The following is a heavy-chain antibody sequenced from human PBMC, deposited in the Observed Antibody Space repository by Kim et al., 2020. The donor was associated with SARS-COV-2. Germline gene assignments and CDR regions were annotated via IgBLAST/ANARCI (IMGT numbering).Heavy chain of an antibody. CDR1: GFTFCSYS. J-gene: IGHJ4*02. CDR3: ARAYSSGWAYFDY. V-gene: IGHV3-21*01. D-gene: IGHD6-19*01. Sequence: GGSLRLSCAASGFTFCSYSMNWVRQAPGKGLEWVSSISSSSSYIYYADSVKGRFTISRDNAKNSLYLQMNSLRAEDTAVYYCARAYSSGWAYFDYWGQGTLVTVSS. CDR2: ISSSSSYI.